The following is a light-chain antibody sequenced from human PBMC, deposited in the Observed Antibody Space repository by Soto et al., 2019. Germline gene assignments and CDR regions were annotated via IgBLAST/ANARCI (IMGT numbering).Light chain of an antibody. J-gene: IGKJ1*01. Sequence: DIQRTQSTSSVSTSLGDRVTITCRASQGISNYLAWYQQTPGKVPKLLIYAASTLQSGVPSRFSGSGSGTDFTLTISSLQPEDVATYYCQKYNSAPWTFGQGTKVDI. CDR3: QKYNSAPWT. CDR2: AAS. V-gene: IGKV1-27*01. CDR1: QGISNY.